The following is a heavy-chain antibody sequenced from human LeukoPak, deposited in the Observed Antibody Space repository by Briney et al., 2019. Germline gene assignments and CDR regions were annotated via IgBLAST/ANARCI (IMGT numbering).Heavy chain of an antibody. J-gene: IGHJ3*02. CDR1: GFTFSSYS. CDR2: ISSGSSYI. D-gene: IGHD5-18*01. Sequence: PGESLRLSCAASGFTFSSYSMNWVRQAPGKGLEWVSSISSGSSYIYYADSVKGRFTISRDNAKNSLYLQMNILRAEDTAVYYCARHKVQQWERRDAFDIWGQGTMVTVSS. V-gene: IGHV3-21*01. CDR3: ARHKVQQWERRDAFDI.